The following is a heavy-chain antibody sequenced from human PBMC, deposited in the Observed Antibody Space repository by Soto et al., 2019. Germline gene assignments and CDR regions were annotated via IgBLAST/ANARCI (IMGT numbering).Heavy chain of an antibody. CDR3: ARGHSSSQLHGMDV. V-gene: IGHV4-4*02. CDR1: GGSISSSNW. D-gene: IGHD6-6*01. J-gene: IGHJ6*02. CDR2: IYHSGST. Sequence: PSETLSLTCAVSGGSISSSNWWSWVRQPPGKGLEWIGEIYHSGSTNYSPSLKSRVTISVDKSKNQFSLKLSSVTAADTAVYYCARGHSSSQLHGMDVWGQGTTVTVSS.